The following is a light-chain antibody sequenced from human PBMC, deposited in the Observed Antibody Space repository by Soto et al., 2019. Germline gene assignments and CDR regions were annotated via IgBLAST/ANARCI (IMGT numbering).Light chain of an antibody. CDR3: QTWGSGPVI. CDR1: SGHSSYA. CDR2: LNSDGSH. Sequence: QLVLTQSPSASASLGASVKLTCTLSSGHSSYAIAWHQQQPEKGPRYWMKLNSDGSHSKGDGIPDRFSGSSSGAERYLTISGLQSEDEADYYCQTWGSGPVIFGGGTKLTVL. V-gene: IGLV4-69*01. J-gene: IGLJ2*01.